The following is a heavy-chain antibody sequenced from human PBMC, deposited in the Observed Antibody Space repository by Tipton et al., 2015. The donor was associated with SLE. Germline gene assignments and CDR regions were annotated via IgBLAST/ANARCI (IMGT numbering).Heavy chain of an antibody. Sequence: TLSLTCSVSGDSITSGGYYWSWIRQPPGKGLEWIGQTNPSGNTNYNPSLKSRVTISVDTSNNQLSLKLTSVTAADTAVYYCARGAKERITLVRVRPYYFDYWGQGSLVTVSS. CDR3: ARGAKERITLVRVRPYYFDY. CDR2: TNPSGNT. CDR1: GDSITSGGYY. D-gene: IGHD3-10*01. V-gene: IGHV4-39*02. J-gene: IGHJ4*01.